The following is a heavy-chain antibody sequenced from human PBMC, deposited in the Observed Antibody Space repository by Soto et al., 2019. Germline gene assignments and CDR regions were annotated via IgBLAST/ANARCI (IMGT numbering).Heavy chain of an antibody. V-gene: IGHV5-51*01. CDR3: ARPGYYESSGFFNFDY. J-gene: IGHJ4*02. D-gene: IGHD3-22*01. CDR2: IYPGDSDT. CDR1: GYSFNTYW. Sequence: PGESLKISCKASGYSFNTYWIGWVRQLPGKGLEWMGIIYPGDSDTRYSPSFQGQVTISADKSITTVYLQWNSLKASDTAIYYCARPGYYESSGFFNFDYWGQGTLVTVSS.